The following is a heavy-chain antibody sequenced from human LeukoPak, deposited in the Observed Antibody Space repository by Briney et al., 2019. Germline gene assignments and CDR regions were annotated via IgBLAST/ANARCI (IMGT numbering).Heavy chain of an antibody. CDR2: INHSGST. CDR3: ARIGMTTVTHFDY. Sequence: SETLSLTCAVYGGSFSGYYWSWIRQPPGKGLEWIGEINHSGSTNYNPSLKSRVTISVDTSKSQFSLKLSSVTAADTAVYYCARIGMTTVTHFDYWGQGTLVTVSS. CDR1: GGSFSGYY. D-gene: IGHD4-17*01. V-gene: IGHV4-34*01. J-gene: IGHJ4*02.